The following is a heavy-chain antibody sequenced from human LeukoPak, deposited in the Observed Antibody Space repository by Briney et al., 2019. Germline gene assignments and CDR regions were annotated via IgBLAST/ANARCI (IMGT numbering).Heavy chain of an antibody. J-gene: IGHJ4*02. D-gene: IGHD3-3*01. V-gene: IGHV3-7*02. CDR2: IKQDGSEK. Sequence: GGSLRLSCAASGFTFSRYWMSWVRQAPGKGLEWVANIKQDGSEKYYVDSVKGRFTISRDNAKSSLYLQMNSLRDEDTAVYYCTRAPGSEWDYWGQGILVTVSS. CDR1: GFTFSRYW. CDR3: TRAPGSEWDY.